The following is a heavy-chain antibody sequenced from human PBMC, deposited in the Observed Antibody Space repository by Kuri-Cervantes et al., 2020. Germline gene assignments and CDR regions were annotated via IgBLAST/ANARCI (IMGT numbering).Heavy chain of an antibody. CDR1: GFTFSSYS. V-gene: IGHV3-48*01. D-gene: IGHD6-19*01. Sequence: GGSLRLSCAASGFTFSSYSMNWVRQAPGKGLEWVSYISSSSSTIYYADSVKGRFTISRDNSKNTLYLQMNSLRAEDTAVYYCAKGQYSSGWYIDYWGQGTLVTVSS. CDR3: AKGQYSSGWYIDY. CDR2: ISSSSSTI. J-gene: IGHJ4*02.